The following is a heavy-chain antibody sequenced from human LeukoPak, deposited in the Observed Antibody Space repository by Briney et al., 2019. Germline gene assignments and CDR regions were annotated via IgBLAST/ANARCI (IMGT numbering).Heavy chain of an antibody. J-gene: IGHJ6*02. CDR2: IGTTGDT. D-gene: IGHD1-14*01. V-gene: IGHV3-13*04. CDR1: GFIFSGYD. Sequence: GGSLRLSCAASGFIFSGYDMHWVRQAAGRGLEWVSAIGTTGDTYYAGSVKGRFTISRENAKNSLYLQLNSLRDGDTAVYYCARAGPTVGYGMDVWGQGPRSPSP. CDR3: ARAGPTVGYGMDV.